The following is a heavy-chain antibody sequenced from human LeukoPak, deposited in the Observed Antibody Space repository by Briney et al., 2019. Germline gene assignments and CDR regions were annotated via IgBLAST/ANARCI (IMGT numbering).Heavy chain of an antibody. D-gene: IGHD7-27*01. Sequence: GGSLRLSCAASGFTFRNFAMSWVRQVPGKGPEWVSAISGDGVYIYYIDSVKGRFTTSRDNSRDTLFLQMNSLRAEDTALYYCAKGGADDWGETWGQGTLVTVSS. J-gene: IGHJ5*02. V-gene: IGHV3-23*01. CDR3: AKGGADDWGET. CDR1: GFTFRNFA. CDR2: ISGDGVYI.